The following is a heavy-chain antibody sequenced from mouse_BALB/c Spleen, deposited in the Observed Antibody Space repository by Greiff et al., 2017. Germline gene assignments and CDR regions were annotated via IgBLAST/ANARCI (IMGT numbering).Heavy chain of an antibody. CDR2: IWGDGST. CDR1: GFSLTGYG. CDR3: ARALYYYGSSWNWYFDV. D-gene: IGHD1-1*01. J-gene: IGHJ1*01. Sequence: QVQLKQSGPGLVAPSQSLSITCTVSGFSLTGYGVNWVRQPPGKGLEWLGMIWGDGSTDYNSALKSRLSISKDNSKSQVFLKMNSLQTDDTARYYCARALYYYGSSWNWYFDVWGAGTTVTVSS. V-gene: IGHV2-6-7*01.